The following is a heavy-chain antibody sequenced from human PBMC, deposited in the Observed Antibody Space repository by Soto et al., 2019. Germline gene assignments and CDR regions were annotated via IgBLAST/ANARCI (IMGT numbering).Heavy chain of an antibody. D-gene: IGHD3-22*01. CDR2: ISYDGSNK. J-gene: IGHJ4*02. CDR3: AKERSGYFDGSEYFDY. CDR1: GFTFSSYG. Sequence: GGSLRLSCAASGFTFSSYGMHWVRQAPGKGLEWVAVISYDGSNKYYADSVKGRFTISRDNSKNTLYLQMNSLRAEDTAVYYCAKERSGYFDGSEYFDYWGQGTLVTVSS. V-gene: IGHV3-30*18.